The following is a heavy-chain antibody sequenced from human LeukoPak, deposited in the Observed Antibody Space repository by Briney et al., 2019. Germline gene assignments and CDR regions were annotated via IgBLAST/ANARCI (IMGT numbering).Heavy chain of an antibody. CDR2: INYSGGT. CDR3: ARYYYDSSGYSHGMDV. CDR1: AGSINSYY. J-gene: IGHJ6*02. Sequence: SETLSLTGIVSAGSINSYYWSWIRQPPGKGREWIGHINYSGGTKYNPSLKSRVTISVETPKHQFSLKLSSVTAADTAVYYCARYYYDSSGYSHGMDVWGQGTTVTVSS. D-gene: IGHD3-22*01. V-gene: IGHV4-59*08.